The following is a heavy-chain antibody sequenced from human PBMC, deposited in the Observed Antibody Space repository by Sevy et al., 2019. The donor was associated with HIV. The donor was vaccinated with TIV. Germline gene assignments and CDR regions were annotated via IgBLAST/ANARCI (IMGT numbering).Heavy chain of an antibody. D-gene: IGHD3-22*01. V-gene: IGHV1-24*01. Sequence: SVKVSCKVSGYTLTKLSMHWVRQGPGKGLEWMGSFDPEDGETIYAQKFQGRVTMTEDTSTDTAHMELRSLKSEDTAVYYCATTKDYYESSGSPFDYWGQGTLVTVSS. CDR2: FDPEDGET. CDR3: ATTKDYYESSGSPFDY. J-gene: IGHJ4*02. CDR1: GYTLTKLS.